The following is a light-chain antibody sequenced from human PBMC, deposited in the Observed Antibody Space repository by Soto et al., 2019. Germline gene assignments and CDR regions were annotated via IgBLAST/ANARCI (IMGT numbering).Light chain of an antibody. CDR1: SSDVGGYNF. CDR2: DVT. Sequence: QSALTQPASVYGSPGQSITISCTGTSSDVGGYNFVSWYQHHPGKAPKLMIFDVTNRPSGVSNRFSGSKSGNTASLTISGLQAEDEADYYCSSYTSSSSYYVFGTGTKVTVL. J-gene: IGLJ1*01. CDR3: SSYTSSSSYYV. V-gene: IGLV2-14*03.